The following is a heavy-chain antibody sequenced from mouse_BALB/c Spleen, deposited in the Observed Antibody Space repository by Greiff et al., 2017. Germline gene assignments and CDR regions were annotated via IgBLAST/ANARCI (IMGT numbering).Heavy chain of an antibody. Sequence: VQLQQSGAELAKPGASVKMSCKASGYTFTSYWMHWVKQRPGQGLEWIGYINPSTGYTEYNQKFKDKPTLTADKSSSTAYMQLSSLTSEDSAVYYCARSLFITTVVARAYWGQGTLVTVSA. V-gene: IGHV1-7*01. CDR1: GYTFTSYW. CDR2: INPSTGYT. CDR3: ARSLFITTVVARAY. J-gene: IGHJ3*01. D-gene: IGHD1-1*01.